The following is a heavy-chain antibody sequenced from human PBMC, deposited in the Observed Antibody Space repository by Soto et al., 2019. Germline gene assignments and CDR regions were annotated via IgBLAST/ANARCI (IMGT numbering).Heavy chain of an antibody. Sequence: QVQLVQSGAEVKKPGASVKVSCKASGYTFTSYAMHWVRQAPGQRLEWMGWINAGNGNTKYSQKFQGRVTITRDTSASTAYMELSSLGSEDTAVYYCARDRPPYSSSWYVWFDPWGQGTLVTVSS. CDR3: ARDRPPYSSSWYVWFDP. CDR2: INAGNGNT. D-gene: IGHD6-13*01. J-gene: IGHJ5*02. CDR1: GYTFTSYA. V-gene: IGHV1-3*01.